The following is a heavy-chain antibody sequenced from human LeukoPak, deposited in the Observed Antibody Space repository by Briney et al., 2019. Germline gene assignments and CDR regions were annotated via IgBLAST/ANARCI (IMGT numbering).Heavy chain of an antibody. D-gene: IGHD3-10*01. J-gene: IGHJ6*02. Sequence: SETLSLTCTVSGGSISSYYWSWIRQPAGKGLEWIGRIYSSGSTNHNPSLKSRVTMAVNTSMNQFSLNLSSVTAADTAVYYCARWYYYGSGRRSYGMDVWGQGTTVTVSS. CDR3: ARWYYYGSGRRSYGMDV. V-gene: IGHV4-4*07. CDR1: GGSISSYY. CDR2: IYSSGST.